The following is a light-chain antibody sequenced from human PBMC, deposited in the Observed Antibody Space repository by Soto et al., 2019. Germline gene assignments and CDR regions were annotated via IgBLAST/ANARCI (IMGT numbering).Light chain of an antibody. CDR1: SSDVGGYNY. CDR2: EVS. J-gene: IGLJ1*01. Sequence: QSALTQPASVSGSPGQSITISCTGTSSDVGGYNYDSWYQQHPGKAPKLIIYEVSNRPSGVSNRFSGSKSGNTASLTISGLQAEDEADYYCNSYTSKSTGVFGIGTKLTVL. V-gene: IGLV2-14*01. CDR3: NSYTSKSTGV.